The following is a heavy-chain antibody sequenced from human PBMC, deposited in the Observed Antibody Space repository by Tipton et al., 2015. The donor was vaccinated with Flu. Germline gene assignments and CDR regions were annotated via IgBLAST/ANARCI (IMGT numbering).Heavy chain of an antibody. CDR2: IYYSGST. D-gene: IGHD4-11*01. CDR3: ARRDYSNYVSDPKNWFDP. J-gene: IGHJ5*02. Sequence: GLVKPSETLSLSCTVSGDSISSHYWSWIRQPPGKGLEWIGYIYYSGSTKYNPSLKSRVTISVDTSKNQLSLKLRSVTASDTAVYYCARRDYSNYVSDPKNWFDPWGQGALVIVSS. CDR1: GDSISSHY. V-gene: IGHV4-59*08.